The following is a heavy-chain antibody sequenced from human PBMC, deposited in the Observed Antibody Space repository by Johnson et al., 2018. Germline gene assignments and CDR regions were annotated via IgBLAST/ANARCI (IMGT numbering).Heavy chain of an antibody. J-gene: IGHJ6*02. D-gene: IGHD3-3*01. CDR1: GFTFGTFGTYA. Sequence: VQLVESGGGLVQPGGSLRLSCTASGFTFGTFGTYAMNWVRQAPGKGLEWVSGLSGSGGGTYYADSVKGRFPIYRDNSKNTLLLQMASLRVEDTALYYCAMPTVPSFWGGISFNYGMDVWGQGTTVTISS. V-gene: IGHV3-23*04. CDR2: LSGSGGGT. CDR3: AMPTVPSFWGGISFNYGMDV.